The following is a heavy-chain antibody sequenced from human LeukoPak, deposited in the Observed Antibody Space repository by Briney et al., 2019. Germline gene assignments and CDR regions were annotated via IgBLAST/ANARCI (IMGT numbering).Heavy chain of an antibody. V-gene: IGHV3-49*04. J-gene: IGHJ4*02. Sequence: GGSLRLSCTASGFTFGDYAMTWVRQAPGKGLEWVGFIASETYGGTAECAASVKGRFIISRDDSKSIAYLQMNSLKTEDTAVYYCTRDQTPYYWGQGTLVTVSS. CDR2: IASETYGGTA. CDR3: TRDQTPYY. CDR1: GFTFGDYA.